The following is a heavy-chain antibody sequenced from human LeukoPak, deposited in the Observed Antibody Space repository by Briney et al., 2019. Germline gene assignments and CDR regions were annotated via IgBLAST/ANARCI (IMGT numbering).Heavy chain of an antibody. D-gene: IGHD3-10*01. CDR2: MSPDGNKK. J-gene: IGHJ4*02. CDR3: ARDLIGRYTFDY. CDR1: GFTFSDYN. V-gene: IGHV3-30-3*01. Sequence: PGRSLRLSCAASGFTFSDYNMHCVRQSPGKGLDCVALMSPDGNKKYYADSVKGRFTISRDNSKNTVDLQLNSLRAEDTAVYYCARDLIGRYTFDYCGQGTLVTVSS.